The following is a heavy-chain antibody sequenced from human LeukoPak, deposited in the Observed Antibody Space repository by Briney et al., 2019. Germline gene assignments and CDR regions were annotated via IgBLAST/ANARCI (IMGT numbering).Heavy chain of an antibody. CDR2: ISGGGGTT. J-gene: IGHJ5*02. CDR1: GFTFSGYA. CDR3: AKLRYSGSYFDWFDP. D-gene: IGHD1-26*01. V-gene: IGHV3-23*01. Sequence: GGSLRLSCAASGFTFSGYAMSWVRQAPGKGLEWVSSISGGGGTTYYADSVKGRFTISRDNSKNTLYLQMNSLRAEDTAVYYCAKLRYSGSYFDWFDPWGQGTLVTVSS.